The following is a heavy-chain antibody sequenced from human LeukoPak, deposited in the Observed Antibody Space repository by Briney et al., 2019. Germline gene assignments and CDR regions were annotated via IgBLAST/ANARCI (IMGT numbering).Heavy chain of an antibody. CDR1: GYPFTSYG. V-gene: IGHV1-18*01. Sequence: ASVKVSCKASGYPFTSYGLTWVRQTPGQGLQWMGWIAAYNGATNYARIFQGRISMTTDTSTNTGYMERRSLTSDDTAVYYCAREDSNSENFWGQGTLVTVSS. J-gene: IGHJ4*02. D-gene: IGHD2/OR15-2a*01. CDR2: IAAYNGAT. CDR3: AREDSNSENF.